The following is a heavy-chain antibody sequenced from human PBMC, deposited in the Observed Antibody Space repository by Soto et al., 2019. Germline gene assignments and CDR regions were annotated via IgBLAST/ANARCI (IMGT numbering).Heavy chain of an antibody. V-gene: IGHV1-18*01. J-gene: IGHJ5*02. CDR3: ARWRNQLLSHWFDP. D-gene: IGHD2-2*01. CDR2: ISAYNGNT. CDR1: GYTFTSYG. Sequence: QVPLVQSGAEVKKPGASVKVSCKASGYTFTSYGISWVRQAPGPGLEWTGGISAYNGNTNYAQKLQGRVTMTTDTSTSTAYMALRSLRSDATAVYYCARWRNQLLSHWFDPWGQGTRVTVSS.